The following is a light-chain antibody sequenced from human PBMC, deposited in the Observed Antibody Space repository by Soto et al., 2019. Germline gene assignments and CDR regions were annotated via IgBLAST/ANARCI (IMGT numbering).Light chain of an antibody. CDR1: SSNIGAGYD. CDR3: QSSDSSLSGSV. CDR2: GNS. Sequence: QSVLTQPPSVSGAPGQRVTISCTGSSSNIGAGYDVHWYQQLPGTAPNLLIYGNSNRPSGVPDRFSGSKSGTSASLAITGLQAEDEADYYCQSSDSSLSGSVFGTGTKVTVL. J-gene: IGLJ1*01. V-gene: IGLV1-40*01.